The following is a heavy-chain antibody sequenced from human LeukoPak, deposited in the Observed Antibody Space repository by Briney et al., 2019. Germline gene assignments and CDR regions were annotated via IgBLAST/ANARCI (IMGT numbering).Heavy chain of an antibody. Sequence: SETLSLTCAVYGGSFSGYYWSWIRQPPGKGLEWIGEINHSGSTNYNPSLKSRVTISVDTSKNQFSLKLSSVTAADTAVYYCASMDLTGLDYWGQGTLVTVSS. D-gene: IGHD3-9*01. CDR3: ASMDLTGLDY. CDR1: GGSFSGYY. J-gene: IGHJ4*02. V-gene: IGHV4-34*01. CDR2: INHSGST.